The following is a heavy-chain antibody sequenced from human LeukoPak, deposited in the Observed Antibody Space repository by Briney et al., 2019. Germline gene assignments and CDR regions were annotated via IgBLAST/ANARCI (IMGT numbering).Heavy chain of an antibody. Sequence: GGSLRLSCAASGFTFSSYWMHWVRQAPGKGLVWVSRINSDGSSTSYADSVKGRFTISRDNAKNTLYLQMNSLRAGDTAVYYCASSRYSSSSFDYWGQGTLVTVSS. CDR3: ASSRYSSSSFDY. J-gene: IGHJ4*02. D-gene: IGHD6-13*01. CDR1: GFTFSSYW. CDR2: INSDGSST. V-gene: IGHV3-74*01.